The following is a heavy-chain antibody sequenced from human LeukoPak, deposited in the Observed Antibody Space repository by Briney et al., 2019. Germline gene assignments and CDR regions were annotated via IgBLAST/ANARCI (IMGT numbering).Heavy chain of an antibody. CDR3: TRHGLPEGWLDY. CDR2: MDHRVAT. V-gene: IGHV4-39*01. D-gene: IGHD6-19*01. CDR1: GDSISTSSYY. Sequence: SETLSLTCTVSGDSISTSSYYWGWIRQPPGKGLEWIGSMDHRVATYYNPSLKSRITTSVDTSKNQFSLKLNSVSAADTGASYCTRHGLPEGWLDYWGQGNLVTVSS. J-gene: IGHJ4*02.